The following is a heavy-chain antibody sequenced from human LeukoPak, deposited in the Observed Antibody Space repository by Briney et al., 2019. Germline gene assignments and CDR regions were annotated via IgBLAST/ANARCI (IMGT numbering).Heavy chain of an antibody. CDR1: GFTFSSYG. CDR2: ISYDGSNK. D-gene: IGHD6-19*01. V-gene: IGHV3-30*18. J-gene: IGHJ4*02. CDR3: AKNGLGQWLVPFDY. Sequence: PGRSLRPSWAASGFTFSSYGRHWVRQAPGKGRGWVAVISYDGSNKYYADSVKGRFTISRDNSKTTLYLQMNSLRAEDTAVYYCAKNGLGQWLVPFDYWGQGTLVTVSS.